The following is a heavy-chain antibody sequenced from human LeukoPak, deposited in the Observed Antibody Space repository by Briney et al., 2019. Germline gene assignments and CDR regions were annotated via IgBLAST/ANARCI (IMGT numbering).Heavy chain of an antibody. D-gene: IGHD6-6*01. CDR1: GFTFSNAW. Sequence: GGSLRLSCAASGFTFSNAWMSWVRQAPGKGLEWVGRIKSKTDGGTTDYAAPVKGRFTISRDDSKNTLYLQMNSLRAEDTAVYYCAIGGRFGIAAPFDYWGQGTLVTVSS. CDR3: AIGGRFGIAAPFDY. V-gene: IGHV3-15*01. J-gene: IGHJ4*02. CDR2: IKSKTDGGTT.